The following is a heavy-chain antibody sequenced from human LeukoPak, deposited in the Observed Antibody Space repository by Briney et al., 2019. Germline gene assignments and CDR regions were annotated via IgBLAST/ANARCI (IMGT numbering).Heavy chain of an antibody. CDR1: GFTVSSNY. J-gene: IGHJ6*03. CDR2: IYSGGST. V-gene: IGHV3-66*01. CDR3: ARVLSGRGSLYSYYYYMDV. D-gene: IGHD3-10*01. Sequence: GGSLRLSCAASGFTVSSNYMSWVRQAPGKGLEWVSVIYSGGSTYYADSVKGRFTISRDNSKNTLYLQMNSLRTEDTAVYYCARVLSGRGSLYSYYYYMDVWGKGTTVTISS.